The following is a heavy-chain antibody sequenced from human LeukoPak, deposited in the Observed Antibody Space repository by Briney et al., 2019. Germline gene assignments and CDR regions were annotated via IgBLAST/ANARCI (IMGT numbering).Heavy chain of an antibody. CDR2: ISPGSNYK. Sequence: GGSLRLSCAASGFTFSSYSMNWVRQAPGKGLEWVSSISPGSNYKHYANSVKGRFTISRDNAKDSLYLQMNSLGAEDKALYYCARGRGCSSLTCYPDYWGQGTLVTVSS. CDR1: GFTFSSYS. CDR3: ARGRGCSSLTCYPDY. V-gene: IGHV3-21*01. J-gene: IGHJ4*02. D-gene: IGHD2-2*01.